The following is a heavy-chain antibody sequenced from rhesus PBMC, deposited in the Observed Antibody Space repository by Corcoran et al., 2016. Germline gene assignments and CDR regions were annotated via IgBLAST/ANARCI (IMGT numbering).Heavy chain of an antibody. V-gene: IGHV3-178*01. CDR3: ARGSWDDYAALDY. CDR1: GFTFSALY. D-gene: IGHD3-34*01. J-gene: IGHJ4*01. Sequence: VKLVESGGGLAKPGGSLRLSCAAYGFTFSALYMDWVRQAPGSGLEWVTRINDGGGSTWYADSVKGRFTISRDNAKNILFLQIDSLRPEDTAVYYCARGSWDDYAALDYWGQGVLVTVSS. CDR2: INDGGGST.